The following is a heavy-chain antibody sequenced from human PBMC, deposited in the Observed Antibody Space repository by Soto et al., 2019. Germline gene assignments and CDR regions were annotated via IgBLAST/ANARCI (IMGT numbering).Heavy chain of an antibody. D-gene: IGHD6-13*01. CDR1: GFTFSSYG. J-gene: IGHJ4*02. Sequence: PGGSLRLSCAASGFTFSSYGMHWVRQAPGKGLEWVAVISYDGSNKYYADSVKGRFTISRDNSKNTLYLQMNSLRAEDTALYYCAKDLHRRDSSSWYHEVFFGDYFDYWGQGTLVTVSS. CDR2: ISYDGSNK. CDR3: AKDLHRRDSSSWYHEVFFGDYFDY. V-gene: IGHV3-30*18.